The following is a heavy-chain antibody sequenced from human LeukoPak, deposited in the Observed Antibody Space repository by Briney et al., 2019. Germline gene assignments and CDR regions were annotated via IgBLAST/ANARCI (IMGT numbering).Heavy chain of an antibody. CDR2: ISYDGNNK. Sequence: GGSLRLSCAASGFTFSSYGMHWVRQAPGKGLEWVAVISYDGNNKHYADSVKGRFTISRDNSKNTLYLQMNSLRAEDTAVYYCATWGKQWLVPDFFDYWGQGTLVTVSS. J-gene: IGHJ4*02. CDR3: ATWGKQWLVPDFFDY. CDR1: GFTFSSYG. V-gene: IGHV3-30*03. D-gene: IGHD6-19*01.